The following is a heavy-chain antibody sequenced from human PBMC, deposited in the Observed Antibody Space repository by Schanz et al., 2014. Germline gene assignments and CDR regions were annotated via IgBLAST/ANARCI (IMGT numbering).Heavy chain of an antibody. CDR2: IIPVLAIA. Sequence: QVQLVQSGAEVKKPGASVKVSCKASGYTFTSYGISWVRQAPGQGLEWMGRIIPVLAIADYAQKFQGRVTITADKYTSTASMELSSLRSEDTAVYYCARGPSQGYSYGHNIGAYYYGMDVWGQGTTVTVSS. J-gene: IGHJ6*02. V-gene: IGHV1-69*04. CDR1: GYTFTSYG. D-gene: IGHD5-18*01. CDR3: ARGPSQGYSYGHNIGAYYYGMDV.